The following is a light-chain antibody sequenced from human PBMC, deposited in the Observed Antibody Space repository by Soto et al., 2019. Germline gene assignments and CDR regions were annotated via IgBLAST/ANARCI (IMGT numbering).Light chain of an antibody. V-gene: IGKV1-33*01. Sequence: DIQMTQSPSSLSASVGDRVTITCQASQDISNYLNLYQQKPGKAPKLLIYDASNLETGVPSRFSGSGSGTDFTFTISSLQPEDIATYYCQQYDNLLLTFGGGTKVEIK. CDR1: QDISNY. J-gene: IGKJ4*01. CDR2: DAS. CDR3: QQYDNLLLT.